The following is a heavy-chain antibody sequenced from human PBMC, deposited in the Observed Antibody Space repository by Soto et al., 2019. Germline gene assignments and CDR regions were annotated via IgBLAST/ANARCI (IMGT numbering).Heavy chain of an antibody. CDR1: GYTFTSFG. Sequence: ASVKVSCKTSGYTFTSFGISWVRQAPGQGLEWMGWITTDKGKTNYAQKFQGRVTMTKDTSTGTAYMELRSLRSEDTAVYYCATAPGVWSGYHDYWGQGTLVTVSS. CDR2: ITTDKGKT. CDR3: ATAPGVWSGYHDY. J-gene: IGHJ4*02. V-gene: IGHV1-18*01. D-gene: IGHD3-3*01.